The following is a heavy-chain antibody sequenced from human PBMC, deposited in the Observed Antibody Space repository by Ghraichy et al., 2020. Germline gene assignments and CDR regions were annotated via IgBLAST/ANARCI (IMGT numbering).Heavy chain of an antibody. J-gene: IGHJ4*02. CDR1: GFTFSDYY. Sequence: GSLRLSCAASGFTFSDYYMSWIRQAPGKGLEWVSYISSSGSTIYYADSVKGRFTISRDNAKNSLYLQMNSLRAEDTAVYYCARVVREVRGSSRGNPDYWGQGTLVTVSS. CDR3: ARVVREVRGSSRGNPDY. CDR2: ISSSGSTI. V-gene: IGHV3-11*01. D-gene: IGHD6-13*01.